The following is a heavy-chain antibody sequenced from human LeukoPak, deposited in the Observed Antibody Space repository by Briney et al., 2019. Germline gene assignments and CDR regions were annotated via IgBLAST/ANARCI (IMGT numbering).Heavy chain of an antibody. CDR3: ARDHSLLYFDY. CDR2: ISSSSSYI. Sequence: GGSLRLSCAASGFTFSSYSMSWVRQAPGKGLEWVSSISSSSSYIYYADSVKGRFTISRDNAKNSLYLQMDSLRAEDTAVYYCARDHSLLYFDYWGQGTLVTVSS. CDR1: GFTFSSYS. D-gene: IGHD2-21*02. V-gene: IGHV3-21*01. J-gene: IGHJ4*02.